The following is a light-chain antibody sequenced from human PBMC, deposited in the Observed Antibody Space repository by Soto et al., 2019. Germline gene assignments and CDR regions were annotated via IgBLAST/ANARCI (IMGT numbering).Light chain of an antibody. CDR1: SSDVGGYNY. CDR2: DVS. V-gene: IGLV2-14*03. J-gene: IGLJ1*01. Sequence: QSVLTQPASVSGSPGQSITISCTGTSSDVGGYNYVSWHQHHPGKAPKLMIYDVSNRPSGVSNRFSGSKSGNTASLTISGLQPEDEADYYCGSYTTSNTRQIVFGTGTKVTVL. CDR3: GSYTTSNTRQIV.